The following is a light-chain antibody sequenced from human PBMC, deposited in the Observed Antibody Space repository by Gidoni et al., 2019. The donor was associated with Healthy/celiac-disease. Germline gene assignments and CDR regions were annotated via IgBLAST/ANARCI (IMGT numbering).Light chain of an antibody. V-gene: IGKV1-5*03. Sequence: DIQMTQSPSNLSASVGDRVTITCRASQSISSWLAWYQRKPGKAPKLLIYKASSLESGVPSRFSGSGSGTEFTLTISSLQPDDFATYYCQQYNSRMYTFGQGTKLEIK. CDR1: QSISSW. CDR3: QQYNSRMYT. CDR2: KAS. J-gene: IGKJ2*01.